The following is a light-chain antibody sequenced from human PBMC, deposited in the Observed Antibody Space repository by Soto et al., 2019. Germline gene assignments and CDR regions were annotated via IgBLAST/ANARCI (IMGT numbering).Light chain of an antibody. CDR2: GTS. J-gene: IGKJ1*01. CDR1: QTGSSKY. Sequence: IVWTDSQGTVSLSPGERATLSCRASQTGSSKYLAWYKQKPGQAPRLLIYGTSNRATGIPDRFSGSGSGTDFSLTISSLEPGDLAVYYCQQYGSSPRTFGQGTKVDIK. CDR3: QQYGSSPRT. V-gene: IGKV3-20*01.